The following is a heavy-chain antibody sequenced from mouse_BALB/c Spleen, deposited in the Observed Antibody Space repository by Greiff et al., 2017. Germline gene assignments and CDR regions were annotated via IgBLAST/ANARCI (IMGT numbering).Heavy chain of an antibody. CDR3: ARDYGSTWFAY. V-gene: IGHV1-9*01. J-gene: IGHJ3*01. Sequence: QVQLQQSGAELMKPGASVKISCKATGYTFSSYWIEWVKQRPGHGLEWIGEILPGSGSTNYNEKFKGKATFTADTSSNTAYMQLSSLTSEDSAVYYCARDYGSTWFAYWGQGTLVTVSA. CDR1: GYTFSSYW. CDR2: ILPGSGST. D-gene: IGHD1-1*01.